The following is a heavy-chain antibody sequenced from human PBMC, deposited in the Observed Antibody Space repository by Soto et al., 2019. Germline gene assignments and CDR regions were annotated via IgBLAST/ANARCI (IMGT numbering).Heavy chain of an antibody. CDR1: GFTFSSYG. V-gene: IGHV3-33*01. CDR3: ASDRDMTTVSPYYLDV. D-gene: IGHD4-4*01. Sequence: QVQLVESGGGVVQPGRSLRLSCAASGFTFSSYGMHWVRQAPGKGLEWVAVIWYDGSNKYYADSVKGRFTISRDNSKNTLYLQMNGLRAEDTAVYYCASDRDMTTVSPYYLDVWGKGTTVTVSS. J-gene: IGHJ6*03. CDR2: IWYDGSNK.